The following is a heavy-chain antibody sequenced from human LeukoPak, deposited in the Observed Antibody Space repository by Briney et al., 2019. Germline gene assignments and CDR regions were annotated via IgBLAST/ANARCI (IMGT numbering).Heavy chain of an antibody. D-gene: IGHD1-26*01. CDR3: ARAIVGATFYYFDC. Sequence: RSSETLSLTCAVYGGSLSGYFWSWIRQSPGKGLEWIGEIIHNGTTNYNPSLKSRVTISGDTSKNQFSLNLISVTAADTAVYYCARAIVGATFYYFDCWGQGTLVTVSS. CDR1: GGSLSGYF. CDR2: IIHNGTT. V-gene: IGHV4-34*12. J-gene: IGHJ4*02.